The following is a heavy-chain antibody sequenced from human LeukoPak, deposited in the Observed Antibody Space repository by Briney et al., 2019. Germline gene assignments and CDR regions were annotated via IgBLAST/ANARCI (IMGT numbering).Heavy chain of an antibody. CDR1: GYTFTSYY. J-gene: IGHJ5*02. Sequence: ASVKVASKASGYTFTSYYMHWVRQAPGQGLEWMGIINASGGSTSYAQKFQGRVTMTRDTSTSTVYMELSSLRSEDTAVYYCARALEGYCSSTSCYKGDWFDPWGQGTLVTVSS. CDR2: INASGGST. V-gene: IGHV1-46*01. CDR3: ARALEGYCSSTSCYKGDWFDP. D-gene: IGHD2-2*02.